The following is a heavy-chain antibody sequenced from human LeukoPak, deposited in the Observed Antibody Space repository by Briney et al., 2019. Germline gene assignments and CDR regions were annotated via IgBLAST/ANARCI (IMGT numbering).Heavy chain of an antibody. CDR3: ARAGGRSWFDP. Sequence: ASVKVSCKASGYTFTGYYMHWVRQAPGQGLEWMGWINPNSGGTNYAQKFQGRVTMTTDTSMSPAYMELSRLTSDDTAVYYCARAGGRSWFDPWGQGTLVTVSS. J-gene: IGHJ5*02. V-gene: IGHV1-2*02. CDR2: INPNSGGT. CDR1: GYTFTGYY.